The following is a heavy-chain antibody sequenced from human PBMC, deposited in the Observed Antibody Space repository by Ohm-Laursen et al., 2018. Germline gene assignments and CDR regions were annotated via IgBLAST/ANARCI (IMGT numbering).Heavy chain of an antibody. CDR1: GFTFSSYA. Sequence: SLRLSCTASGFTFSSYAMSWVRQAPGKGLEWVSAISGSGGSTYYADSVKGRFTISRDNSKNTLYLQMNSLRAEDTAVYYCAKDSGLNPQLKSDYWGQRTLVTVSS. V-gene: IGHV3-23*01. D-gene: IGHD1-1*01. CDR2: ISGSGGST. J-gene: IGHJ4*02. CDR3: AKDSGLNPQLKSDY.